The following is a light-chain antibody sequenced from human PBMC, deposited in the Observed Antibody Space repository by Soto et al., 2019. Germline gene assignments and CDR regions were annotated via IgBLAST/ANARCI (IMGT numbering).Light chain of an antibody. J-gene: IGLJ3*02. Sequence: QSVLTQPPSVSGAPGQRVTISCTGNNSNLGAGYDVHWYQQLPGAAPKLVIFGNRNRPSGVPERFSDSKSGTSASLAITGLQAEDEADYYCQAYDYSLTAFAFGGGTKVTVL. CDR1: NSNLGAGYD. CDR3: QAYDYSLTAFA. V-gene: IGLV1-40*01. CDR2: GNR.